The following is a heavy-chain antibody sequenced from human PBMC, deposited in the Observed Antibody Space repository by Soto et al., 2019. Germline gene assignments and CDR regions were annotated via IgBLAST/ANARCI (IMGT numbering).Heavy chain of an antibody. V-gene: IGHV1-3*04. J-gene: IGHJ4*02. CDR2: IDTGNQNT. CDR3: ARDAKWEPRGVEAHQDDYFAL. Sequence: QVHLVQSGTEVKKPGASVTLSCKASGYTFTHYAIHWVRQAPGQRPEWMGWIDTGNQNTKYSQRFQDKVTFTADTYANTAYMEVRSLQSEDTAIYYCARDAKWEPRGVEAHQDDYFALWGQGTLVTVS. CDR1: GYTFTHYA. D-gene: IGHD1-26*01.